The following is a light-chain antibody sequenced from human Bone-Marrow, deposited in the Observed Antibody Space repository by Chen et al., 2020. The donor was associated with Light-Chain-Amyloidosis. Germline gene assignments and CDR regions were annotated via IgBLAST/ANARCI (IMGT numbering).Light chain of an antibody. CDR2: DDS. CDR3: QVWDRSSDRPV. Sequence: SYVLTQPSSVSVAPGQTATIACGGNNTGSTSGHWDQQTPGQAPPLVVYDDSDRPSGIPERLSGSNSGNTATLTISRVEAGDEADYYCQVWDRSSDRPVFGGGTKLTVL. J-gene: IGLJ3*02. V-gene: IGLV3-21*02. CDR1: NTGSTS.